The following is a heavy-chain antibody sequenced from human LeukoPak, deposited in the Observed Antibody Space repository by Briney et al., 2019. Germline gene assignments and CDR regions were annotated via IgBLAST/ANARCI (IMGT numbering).Heavy chain of an antibody. Sequence: GGSLRLSCTASGFTFGDYAMSWISQAPGKGLEWVGFIRSKAYGETADYAASVKGRFTISRDDSKAIAYLQMNSLKTEDTAVYHCTRDRGAYNLYDYWGQGTLVTVSS. CDR3: TRDRGAYNLYDY. D-gene: IGHD1-1*01. CDR1: GFTFGDYA. V-gene: IGHV3-49*03. J-gene: IGHJ4*02. CDR2: IRSKAYGETA.